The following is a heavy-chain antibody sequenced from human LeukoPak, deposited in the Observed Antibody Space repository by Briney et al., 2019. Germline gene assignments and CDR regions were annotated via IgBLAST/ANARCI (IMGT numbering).Heavy chain of an antibody. CDR3: AKDPPLPKSAWFGELVNY. J-gene: IGHJ4*02. V-gene: IGHV3-30*18. D-gene: IGHD3-10*01. CDR1: GFTFSSYG. Sequence: GGSLRLSCAASGFTFSSYGMHWVRQAPGKGLEWVAVISYDGSNKYYADSVKGRFTISRDNSKNTLYLQMNSLRAEDTAVYYCAKDPPLPKSAWFGELVNYWGQGTLVTVSS. CDR2: ISYDGSNK.